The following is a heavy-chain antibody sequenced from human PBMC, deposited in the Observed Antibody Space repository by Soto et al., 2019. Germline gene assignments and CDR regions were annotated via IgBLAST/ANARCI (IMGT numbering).Heavy chain of an antibody. Sequence: PGESLKISCKGSGYSFTSYWIGWVRQMPGKGLEWMGIIYPGDSDTRYSPSFQGQVTISADKSISTAYLQWSSLKASDTAMYYCARHQDGSSWYPRYYYYGMDGRGQATTVTVSS. CDR1: GYSFTSYW. V-gene: IGHV5-51*01. CDR3: ARHQDGSSWYPRYYYYGMDG. CDR2: IYPGDSDT. J-gene: IGHJ6*02. D-gene: IGHD6-13*01.